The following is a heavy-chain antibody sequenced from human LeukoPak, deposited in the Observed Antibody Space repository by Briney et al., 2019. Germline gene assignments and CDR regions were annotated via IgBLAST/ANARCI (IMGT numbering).Heavy chain of an antibody. CDR1: GFTFSSYE. CDR3: ARVRDGSQDY. CDR2: ISCGGSTI. Sequence: PGGSLTLSCVASGFTFSSYEMNWVRQAPGKGLDWVSYISCGGSTIYYADSMKGRFTISRDNAKKSLYLQMNSLRAEDTAVYYCARVRDGSQDYWGQGTLVTAS. J-gene: IGHJ4*02. D-gene: IGHD5-24*01. V-gene: IGHV3-48*03.